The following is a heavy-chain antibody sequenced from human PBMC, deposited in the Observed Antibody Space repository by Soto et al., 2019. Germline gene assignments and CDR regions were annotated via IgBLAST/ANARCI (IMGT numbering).Heavy chain of an antibody. D-gene: IGHD1-1*01. CDR1: GFDFDDHA. Sequence: EVQLVESGGGLVQPGGSLRLSCVGSGFDFDDHAMSWVRQVPGKGLEWVSGISWNGAYIGYANSVRGRFTISRDDAENSLYLQMNSLRPEDTALYFCTRDIFRTITTVDFWGPGTLVTVSS. V-gene: IGHV3-9*01. CDR3: TRDIFRTITTVDF. CDR2: ISWNGAYI. J-gene: IGHJ4*02.